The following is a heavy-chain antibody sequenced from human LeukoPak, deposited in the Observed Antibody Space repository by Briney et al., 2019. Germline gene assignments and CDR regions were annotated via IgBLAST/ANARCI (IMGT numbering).Heavy chain of an antibody. J-gene: IGHJ5*02. Sequence: PSETLSLTCAVYGGSFSGYYWSWIRQPPGKGLEWIGEINHSGSTNYNPSLKSRVTILVDTSKNRFSLKLSSVTAANTAVYYGARALSIAASAPKNWFGPWGQGTLVTVSS. CDR2: INHSGST. CDR3: ARALSIAASAPKNWFGP. D-gene: IGHD6-6*01. V-gene: IGHV4-34*01. CDR1: GGSFSGYY.